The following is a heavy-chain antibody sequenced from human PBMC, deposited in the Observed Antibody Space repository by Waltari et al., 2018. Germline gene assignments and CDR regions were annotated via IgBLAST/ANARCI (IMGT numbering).Heavy chain of an antibody. CDR3: ATVPTDSSTAGDAFDI. V-gene: IGHV4-39*07. CDR2: MYYSGAT. J-gene: IGHJ3*02. D-gene: IGHD3-9*01. CDR1: GGFVSDNSLY. Sequence: QLQESGPRLVKPSETLSLTCTVSGGFVSDNSLYWGWIRQAPGKPLAWIGNMYYSGATYYNPSLKGRVTLSVDTSKNLFSLELISVTAADAAVYYCATVPTDSSTAGDAFDIWGPGTMVIVSS.